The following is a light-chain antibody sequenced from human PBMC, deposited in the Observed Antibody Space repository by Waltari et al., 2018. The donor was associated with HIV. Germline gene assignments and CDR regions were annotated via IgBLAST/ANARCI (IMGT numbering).Light chain of an antibody. J-gene: IGLJ3*02. CDR2: RNN. Sequence: QSVLTQPPSASGTPGQRVTIPCSGGSSNIGSHFVYWYQQVAGTTPKLLIFRNNKRPSGVPDRLSCSKSGTSASLSISGLRPEDEADYYCATWDDSSSGSWVFGGGTKVTVL. V-gene: IGLV1-47*01. CDR3: ATWDDSSSGSWV. CDR1: SSNIGSHF.